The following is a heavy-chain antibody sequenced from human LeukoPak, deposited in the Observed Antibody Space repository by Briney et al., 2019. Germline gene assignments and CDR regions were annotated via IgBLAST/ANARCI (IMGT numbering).Heavy chain of an antibody. J-gene: IGHJ4*02. CDR3: ARLPGQWLDLFDY. Sequence: GESLKISCKGSGYSFTSYWTGRVRQLPGKGLECMGIIYPGDSHTRYSPSFQGQVTISADKSISTAYLQWSGLKASDTAMYYCARLPGQWLDLFDYWGQGTLVTVSS. CDR1: GYSFTSYW. CDR2: IYPGDSHT. V-gene: IGHV5-51*01. D-gene: IGHD6-19*01.